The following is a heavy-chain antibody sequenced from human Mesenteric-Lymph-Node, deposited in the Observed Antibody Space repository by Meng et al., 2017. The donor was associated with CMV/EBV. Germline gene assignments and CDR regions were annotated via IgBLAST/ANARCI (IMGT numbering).Heavy chain of an antibody. V-gene: IGHV1-18*01. CDR1: GYTFTSYG. D-gene: IGHD3-10*01. CDR3: ARDRYQVRGVMNY. Sequence: CKASGYTFTSYGISWVRQAPGQGLEWMGWISAYNGNTNYAQKLQGRVTMTTDTSARTAYMELRSLRSDDTAVYYCARDRYQVRGVMNYWGQGTLVTVSS. J-gene: IGHJ4*02. CDR2: ISAYNGNT.